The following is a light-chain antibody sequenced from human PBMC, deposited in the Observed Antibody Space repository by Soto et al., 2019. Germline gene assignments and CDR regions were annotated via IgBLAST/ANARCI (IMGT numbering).Light chain of an antibody. V-gene: IGKV1-5*01. CDR2: DAS. CDR1: QSISTW. J-gene: IGKJ1*01. CDR3: QQYMNYAT. Sequence: DIQMTQSPSTLSAYVGDRVTFTCRASQSISTWLAWYQQKPGKAPKLLIYDASSLQSDVPSRLSGSGSGTEFTRTISALQTDDFASYYCQQYMNYATFGQGTKVDIK.